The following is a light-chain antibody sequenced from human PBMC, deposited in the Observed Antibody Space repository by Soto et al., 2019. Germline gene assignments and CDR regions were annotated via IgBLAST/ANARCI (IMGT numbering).Light chain of an antibody. CDR1: SSDVGGYNY. CDR3: SSYTSSSTPDV. V-gene: IGLV2-14*01. Sequence: QSVLTQPASVSESPGQSITISCTGTSSDVGGYNYVSWYQQHPGKAPKLMIYEVSNRPSGVSNRFSGSKSGNTASLTISGLQAEDEADYYCSSYTSSSTPDVFGTGTKLTVL. CDR2: EVS. J-gene: IGLJ1*01.